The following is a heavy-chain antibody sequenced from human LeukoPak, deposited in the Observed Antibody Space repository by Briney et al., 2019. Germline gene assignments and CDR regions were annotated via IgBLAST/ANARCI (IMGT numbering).Heavy chain of an antibody. J-gene: IGHJ5*02. D-gene: IGHD3-3*01. Sequence: ASVKVSCKASGYTFTSYYMHWVRQAPGQGREWMGIINPSGGSTSYAQKFQGRVTMTRDTSTSTVYMELSSLRSEDTAVYYCARDTGGPDVGGPWLLSINWFDPWGQGTLVTVSS. V-gene: IGHV1-46*01. CDR2: INPSGGST. CDR3: ARDTGGPDVGGPWLLSINWFDP. CDR1: GYTFTSYY.